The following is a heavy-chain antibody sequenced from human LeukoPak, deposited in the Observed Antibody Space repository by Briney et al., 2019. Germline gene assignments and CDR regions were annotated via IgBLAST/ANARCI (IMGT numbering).Heavy chain of an antibody. Sequence: SQTLSLTCTVSGGSISSGSYYWSWIRQPAGKGLEWIGRIYTSGSTNYNPSLKSRVTISVDTSKNQVSLKLSSVTAADTAVYYCAREKGYYGSGSSGGNWFDPWGQGTLVTVSS. V-gene: IGHV4-61*02. CDR3: AREKGYYGSGSSGGNWFDP. J-gene: IGHJ5*02. D-gene: IGHD3-10*01. CDR2: IYTSGST. CDR1: GGSISSGSYY.